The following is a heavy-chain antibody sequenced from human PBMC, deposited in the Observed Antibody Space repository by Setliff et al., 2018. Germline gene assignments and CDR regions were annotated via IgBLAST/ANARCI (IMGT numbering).Heavy chain of an antibody. V-gene: IGHV5-51*01. CDR2: LFPGDSDT. D-gene: IGHD3-10*01. J-gene: IGHJ4*02. Sequence: GESLKISCQTSGYEFTNYWIAWVRQTPGKGLEWMGSLFPGDSDTKYSPSFQGQVTISVDTSITTAYLQWVSLQASDSAIYYCATNGASGSYYHFGSWGQGTLVTVSS. CDR3: ATNGASGSYYHFGS. CDR1: GYEFTNYW.